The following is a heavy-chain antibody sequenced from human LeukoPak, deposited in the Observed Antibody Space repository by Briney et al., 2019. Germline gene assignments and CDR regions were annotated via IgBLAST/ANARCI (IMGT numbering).Heavy chain of an antibody. D-gene: IGHD6-19*01. CDR2: ISSSSSTI. CDR3: ARVLAVAGDSVWFDP. CDR1: GFTFSSYS. J-gene: IGHJ5*02. Sequence: RPGGSLRLSCAASGFTFSSYSMNWVRQAPGKGLEWVSYISSSSSTIYYADSVKGRFTISRDNAKNSLYLQMNSLRAEDTAVYYCARVLAVAGDSVWFDPWGQGTLVTVSS. V-gene: IGHV3-48*01.